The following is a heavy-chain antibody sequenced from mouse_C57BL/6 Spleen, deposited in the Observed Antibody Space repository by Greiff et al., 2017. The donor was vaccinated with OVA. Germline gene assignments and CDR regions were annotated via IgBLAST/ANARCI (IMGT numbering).Heavy chain of an antibody. CDR1: GYSITSGYY. CDR3: ARGPGYYAMDY. V-gene: IGHV3-6*01. J-gene: IGHJ4*01. CDR2: ISYDGSN. Sequence: DVKLQESGPGLVKPSQSLSLTCSVTGYSITSGYYWNWIRQFPGNKLEWMGYISYDGSNNYNPSLKNRISITRDTSKNQFFLKLNSVTTEDTATYYCARGPGYYAMDYWGQGTSVTVSS.